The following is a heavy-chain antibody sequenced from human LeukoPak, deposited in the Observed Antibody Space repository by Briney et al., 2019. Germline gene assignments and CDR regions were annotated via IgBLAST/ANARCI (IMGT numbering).Heavy chain of an antibody. CDR3: AREFSSNYGHFDY. CDR1: GGTFSSYA. V-gene: IGHV1-69*05. D-gene: IGHD3-16*01. J-gene: IGHJ4*02. CDR2: IIPIFGTA. Sequence: SVKVSCKASGGTFSSYAISWVRQAPGQGLEWMGGIIPIFGTANYAQKFQGRVTMTRDMSTSTVYMELSSLRSEDTAVYYCAREFSSNYGHFDYWGQGTLVTVSS.